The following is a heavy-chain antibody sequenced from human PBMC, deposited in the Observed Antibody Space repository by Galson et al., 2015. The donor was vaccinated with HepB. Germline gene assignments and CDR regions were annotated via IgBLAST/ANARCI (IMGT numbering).Heavy chain of an antibody. D-gene: IGHD3-22*01. V-gene: IGHV3-23*01. J-gene: IGHJ4*02. Sequence: SLRLSCAASGFTFSSYAMSWVRQAPGKGLEWVSAISGSGGSTYYADSVKGRFTISRDNSKNTLYLQMNSLRAEDTAVYYCATSPFTMIVVVITTPGYWGQGTLVTVSS. CDR3: ATSPFTMIVVVITTPGY. CDR1: GFTFSSYA. CDR2: ISGSGGST.